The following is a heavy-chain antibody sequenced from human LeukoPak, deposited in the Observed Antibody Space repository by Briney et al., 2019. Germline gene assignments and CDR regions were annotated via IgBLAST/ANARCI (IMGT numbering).Heavy chain of an antibody. CDR2: IRGGGAGA. CDR1: EFTFGNFA. CDR3: AKCAQSYGNDAFDL. J-gene: IGHJ3*01. V-gene: IGHV3-23*01. Sequence: GGSLRLSCAASEFTFGNFAMSWVRQAPGKGLEWVSYIRGGGAGALYADSVKGRFTVSRDNSRSTLYLQMNSLRVEDAAVYYCAKCAQSYGNDAFDLWGPGTMVTVSS. D-gene: IGHD3-16*01.